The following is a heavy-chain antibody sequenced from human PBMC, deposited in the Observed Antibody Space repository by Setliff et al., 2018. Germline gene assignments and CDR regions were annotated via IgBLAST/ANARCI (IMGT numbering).Heavy chain of an antibody. Sequence: SETLSLTCTVSGGSISSYYWSWIRQPAGKGLEWIGRIYTSGSTNYNPSLKSRVTISVDTSKNQFSLKLSSVTAADTAVYYCARGRGYSYGSTFHYYYGMDVWGQVTTVTVSS. D-gene: IGHD5-18*01. CDR3: ARGRGYSYGSTFHYYYGMDV. CDR2: IYTSGST. V-gene: IGHV4-4*07. J-gene: IGHJ6*02. CDR1: GGSISSYY.